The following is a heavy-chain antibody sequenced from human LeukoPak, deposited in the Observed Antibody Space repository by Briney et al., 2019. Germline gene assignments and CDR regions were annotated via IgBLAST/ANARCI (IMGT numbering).Heavy chain of an antibody. CDR2: INPNSAGT. CDR1: GYTFTGYY. J-gene: IGHJ6*03. D-gene: IGHD3-10*01. CDR3: ARLWFGELSSFYYYYMDV. V-gene: IGHV1-2*02. Sequence: ASVKVSCKASGYTFTGYYVHWVRQAPGQGLEWMGWINPNSAGTNYAQKFQGRVTMTTDTSTSTAYMELRSLRSDDTAVYYCARLWFGELSSFYYYYMDVWGKGTTVTVSS.